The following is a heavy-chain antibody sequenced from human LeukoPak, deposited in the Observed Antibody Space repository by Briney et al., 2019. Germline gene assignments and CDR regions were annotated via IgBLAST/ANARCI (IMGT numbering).Heavy chain of an antibody. CDR2: INPNSGGT. CDR3: ARDPEQWLVFPDY. V-gene: IGHV1-2*02. Sequence: ASVKVSCKASGYTFTGYYMHWVRQAPGQGLERMGWINPNSGGTNYAQKFQGRVTMTRDTSISTAYMGLSRLRSDDTAVYYCARDPEQWLVFPDYWGQGTLVTVSS. J-gene: IGHJ4*02. D-gene: IGHD6-19*01. CDR1: GYTFTGYY.